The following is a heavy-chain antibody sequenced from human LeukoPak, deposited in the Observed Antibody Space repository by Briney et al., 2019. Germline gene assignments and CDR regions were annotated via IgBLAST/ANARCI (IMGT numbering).Heavy chain of an antibody. V-gene: IGHV3-23*05. CDR1: GLTFSSYS. CDR3: VTSLPGQWPFDK. Sequence: GGSLRLSCAASGLTFSSYSMNWVRQAPGRGLEYISAIDIHSRSTHYADSVKGRFTISRDNSKNTLYLQGNSLRAEDTAVYYCVTSLPGQWPFDKWGQGTLVTVSS. CDR2: IDIHSRST. J-gene: IGHJ4*02. D-gene: IGHD6-19*01.